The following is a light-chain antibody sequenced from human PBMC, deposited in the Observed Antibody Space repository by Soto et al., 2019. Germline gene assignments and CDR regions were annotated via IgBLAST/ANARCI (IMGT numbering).Light chain of an antibody. V-gene: IGLV2-14*01. Sequence: QSALTQPASVSGSPGQSITISCTGASSDVGGYKYVSWYQQHPGKAPKLMTYDVSNRPSGVSNRFSGSKSGNTASLTISGLQAEDEADYYCSSYTSKSTLVFGGGTKLTVL. CDR3: SSYTSKSTLV. CDR2: DVS. J-gene: IGLJ2*01. CDR1: SSDVGGYKY.